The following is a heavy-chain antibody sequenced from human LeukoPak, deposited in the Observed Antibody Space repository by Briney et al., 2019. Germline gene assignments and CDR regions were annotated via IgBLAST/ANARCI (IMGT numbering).Heavy chain of an antibody. CDR2: IRRETNGGTT. CDR3: ARDGREYSDYGMGV. D-gene: IGHD2/OR15-2a*01. Sequence: TGGSLRLSCAASGLSLNSYGMHWVRQAPGKGLEWVSFIRRETNGGTTEYAASVKGRFSMSRDDSKSIAYLQMNSLKAEDTAVYFCARDGREYSDYGMGVWGQGTTVIVSS. CDR1: GLSLNSYG. V-gene: IGHV3-49*04. J-gene: IGHJ6*02.